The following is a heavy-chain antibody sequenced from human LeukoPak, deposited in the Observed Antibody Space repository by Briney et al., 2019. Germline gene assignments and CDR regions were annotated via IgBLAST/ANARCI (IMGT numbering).Heavy chain of an antibody. J-gene: IGHJ6*04. CDR2: INWNGGST. Sequence: GGSLRLSCAASGFTFDDYGLGWVRQAPGKGLEWVSTINWNGGSTGYADSVKGRFTISRDNSKNSLYLQMNSLRAEDTAVYYCAELGITMIGGVWGKGTTVTISS. CDR1: GFTFDDYG. CDR3: AELGITMIGGV. V-gene: IGHV3-20*04. D-gene: IGHD3-10*02.